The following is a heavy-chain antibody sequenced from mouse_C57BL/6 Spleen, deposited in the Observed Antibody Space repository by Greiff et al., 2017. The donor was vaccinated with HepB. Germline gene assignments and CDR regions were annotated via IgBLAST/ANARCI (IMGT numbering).Heavy chain of an antibody. V-gene: IGHV7-3*01. CDR3: ARYTYGGAMDY. D-gene: IGHD1-1*01. J-gene: IGHJ4*01. CDR2: IRNKANGYTT. CDR1: GFTFTDYY. Sequence: EVQVVESGGGLVQPGGSLSLSCAASGFTFTDYYMSWVRQPPGKALEWLGFIRNKANGYTTEYSASVKGRFTISRDNSQSILYLQMNALRAEDSATYYCARYTYGGAMDYWGQGTSVTVSS.